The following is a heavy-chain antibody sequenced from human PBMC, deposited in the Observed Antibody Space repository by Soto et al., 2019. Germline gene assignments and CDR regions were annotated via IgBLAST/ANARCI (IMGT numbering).Heavy chain of an antibody. D-gene: IGHD3-22*01. CDR2: IYYSGST. Sequence: ASETLSLTCTVSGGSISSGGYYWSWIRQHPGKGLEWIGYIYYSGSTYYNPSLKSRVTISVDTSKNQFSLKLSSVTAADTAVYYCARETYYYDSSGYGNAFDIWGQGTMVTVSS. CDR1: GGSISSGGYY. CDR3: ARETYYYDSSGYGNAFDI. V-gene: IGHV4-31*03. J-gene: IGHJ3*02.